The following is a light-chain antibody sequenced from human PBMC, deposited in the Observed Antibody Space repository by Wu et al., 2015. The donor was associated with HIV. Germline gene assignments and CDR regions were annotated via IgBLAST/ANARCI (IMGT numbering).Light chain of an antibody. J-gene: IGKJ4*01. CDR3: QQSYSDFPT. Sequence: DIQLTQSPSSLSASVGDRVTITCRASQSISTLLHWYQQTPGKAPRLLIYGASNLQGGVPSRFSGGGSGTDFTLTISSLEPEDFATYYCQQSYSDFPTFGGGTRVEVK. CDR1: QSISTL. V-gene: IGKV1-39*01. CDR2: GAS.